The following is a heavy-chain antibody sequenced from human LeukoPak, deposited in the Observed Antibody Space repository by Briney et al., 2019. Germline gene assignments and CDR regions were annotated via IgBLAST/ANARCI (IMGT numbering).Heavy chain of an antibody. D-gene: IGHD2-2*02. Sequence: SETLYLTCTVSGGSMSSSSYYWGWIRQPPGKGLEWIGSIYYSGSSYYNPSLKSRVTISVDTSKNQFSLKLSSVTAADTAVYYCARSRGGYCSSTSCYTGGINWFDPWGQGTLVTVSS. CDR3: ARSRGGYCSSTSCYTGGINWFDP. V-gene: IGHV4-39*07. CDR2: IYYSGSS. CDR1: GGSMSSSSYY. J-gene: IGHJ5*02.